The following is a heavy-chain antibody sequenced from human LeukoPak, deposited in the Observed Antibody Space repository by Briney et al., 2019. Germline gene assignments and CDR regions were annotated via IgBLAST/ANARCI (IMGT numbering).Heavy chain of an antibody. CDR1: GGSISSYY. CDR2: IYYSGST. D-gene: IGHD4-17*01. V-gene: IGHV4-59*01. CDR3: ARYGDLRSFDY. J-gene: IGHJ4*02. Sequence: SETLSLTCTVSGGSISSYYWSWIRQPPGKGLEWIGYIYYSGSTNYNPSLKSRVTISVDTSKNQFSLKLSSVTAADTAVYYCARYGDLRSFDYWGQGTLVTVSS.